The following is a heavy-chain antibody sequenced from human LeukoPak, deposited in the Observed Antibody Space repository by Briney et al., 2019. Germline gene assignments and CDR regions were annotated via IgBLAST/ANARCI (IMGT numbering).Heavy chain of an antibody. CDR2: ISSSSSYI. D-gene: IGHD3-3*01. V-gene: IGHV3-21*01. Sequence: GGSLRLSCAASGFTFSSYSMNWVRQAPGKGLEWVSSISSSSSYIYYADSVKGRFTISRDNAKNSLYPQMNSLRAEDTAVYYCASGRITVFGVVKSTGDYWGQGTLVTVSS. CDR1: GFTFSSYS. CDR3: ASGRITVFGVVKSTGDY. J-gene: IGHJ4*02.